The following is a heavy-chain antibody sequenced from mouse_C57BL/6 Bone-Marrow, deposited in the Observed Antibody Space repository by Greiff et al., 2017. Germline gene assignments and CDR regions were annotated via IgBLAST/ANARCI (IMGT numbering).Heavy chain of an antibody. J-gene: IGHJ3*01. V-gene: IGHV1-52*01. CDR1: GYTFTSYW. Sequence: QVQLQQPGAELVRPGSSVKLSCKASGYTFTSYWMHWVKQRPIQGLEWIGNIDPSDSETHYTQKFKDKATLTVDKSSSTAYMQLSSLTSEDSAVYYCARGITTDFAYWGQGTLVTVSA. D-gene: IGHD1-1*01. CDR3: ARGITTDFAY. CDR2: IDPSDSET.